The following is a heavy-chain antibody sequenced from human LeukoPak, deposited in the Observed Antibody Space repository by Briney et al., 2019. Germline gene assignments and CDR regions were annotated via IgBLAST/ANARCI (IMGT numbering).Heavy chain of an antibody. V-gene: IGHV1-18*01. J-gene: IGHJ4*02. CDR2: ISAYNGNT. Sequence: ASVKVSCKASGYTFTSYGISWVRQAPGQGLEWMGWISAYNGNTNYAQKLQGRVTMTTDTSTSTAYMELRSLRSDDTAVYYCARVYYYGSGSYYPPPDYWGQGTLVTVSS. CDR3: ARVYYYGSGSYYPPPDY. D-gene: IGHD3-10*01. CDR1: GYTFTSYG.